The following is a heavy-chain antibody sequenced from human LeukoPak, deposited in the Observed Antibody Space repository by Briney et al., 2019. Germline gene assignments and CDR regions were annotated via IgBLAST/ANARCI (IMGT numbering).Heavy chain of an antibody. V-gene: IGHV1-3*03. CDR1: GYTFTSYA. CDR3: AREDYARQFDY. CDR2: INAGNGNT. D-gene: IGHD4-17*01. Sequence: ASVKVSCKASGYTFTSYAMHWVRQAPGQRLEWMGWINAGNGNTKYSQEFQGRVTITRDTSTSAAYMELSSLRSEDMAVYYCAREDYARQFDYWGQGTLVTVSS. J-gene: IGHJ4*02.